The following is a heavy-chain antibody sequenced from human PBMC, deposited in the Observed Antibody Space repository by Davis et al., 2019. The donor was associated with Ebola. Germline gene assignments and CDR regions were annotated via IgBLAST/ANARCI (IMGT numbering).Heavy chain of an antibody. V-gene: IGHV4-4*02. J-gene: IGHJ5*02. CDR3: ASELWGFSSNWFDP. CDR2: IYHSGST. D-gene: IGHD7-27*01. CDR1: GGSISSSNW. Sequence: SETLSLTCAVSGGSISSSNWWSWVRQPPGKGLEWIGEIYHSGSTNYNPSLKSRVTISVDTSKNQFSLKLSSVTAADTAVYYCASELWGFSSNWFDPWGQGTLVTVSS.